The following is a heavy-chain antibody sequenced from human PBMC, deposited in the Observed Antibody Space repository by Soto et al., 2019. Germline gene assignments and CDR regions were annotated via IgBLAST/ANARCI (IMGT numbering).Heavy chain of an antibody. J-gene: IGHJ4*02. Sequence: PSETLSLTCAVSGYSISSGYYWGWIRQPPGKGLEWIGSIYHSGSTYYNPSLKSRVTISVDTSKNQFSLKLSSVTAADTAMYYCARGTTVLDYWGQGTLVTVSS. CDR3: ARGTTVLDY. D-gene: IGHD4-17*01. V-gene: IGHV4-38-2*01. CDR1: GYSISSGYY. CDR2: IYHSGST.